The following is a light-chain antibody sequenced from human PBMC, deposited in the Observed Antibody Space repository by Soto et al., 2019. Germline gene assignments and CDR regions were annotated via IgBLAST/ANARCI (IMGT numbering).Light chain of an antibody. CDR3: QQYSKWPT. CDR1: ESVSGN. Sequence: EIVMTQSPATLSVSPGERATLSCRASESVSGNLAWYQQKPGQAPRLLIYDTDSRATAIPARFSGSGSGTEFTLTISSLQSEDFAVYYCQQYSKWPTFGQGTRLEIK. J-gene: IGKJ5*01. V-gene: IGKV3-15*01. CDR2: DTD.